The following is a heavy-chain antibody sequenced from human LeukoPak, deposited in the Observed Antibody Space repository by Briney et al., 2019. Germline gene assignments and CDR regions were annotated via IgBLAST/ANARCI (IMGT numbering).Heavy chain of an antibody. Sequence: GGSLRLSCAASGFTFSSYEMNWVRQAPGRGLEWLSYMSGSGGTIYYADSVRGRFTISRDNAKNSLNLQMSSLRVEDTAVYYCARELRAPYDILGRSNAFDIWGQGTMVTVSS. V-gene: IGHV3-48*03. J-gene: IGHJ3*02. CDR1: GFTFSSYE. D-gene: IGHD3-9*01. CDR2: MSGSGGTI. CDR3: ARELRAPYDILGRSNAFDI.